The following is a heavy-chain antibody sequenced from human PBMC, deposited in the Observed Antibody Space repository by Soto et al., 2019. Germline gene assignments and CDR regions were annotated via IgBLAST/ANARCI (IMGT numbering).Heavy chain of an antibody. Sequence: SETLSLTCIVSGDSVTSGSYYWTWLRRPPGKGLEWIGYISYTGRTKYNPSLQSRVTISVDTSKNDFSLNLSSVTAADTAVYFCARERYQVISDGMDVWGQGTTVTVSS. CDR2: ISYTGRT. J-gene: IGHJ6*02. CDR3: ARERYQVISDGMDV. CDR1: GDSVTSGSYY. V-gene: IGHV4-61*03. D-gene: IGHD2-2*01.